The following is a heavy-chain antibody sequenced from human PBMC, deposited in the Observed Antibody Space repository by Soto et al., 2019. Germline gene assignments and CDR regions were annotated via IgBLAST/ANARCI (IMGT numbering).Heavy chain of an antibody. Sequence: QVQLVQSGAEVKKPGASVKVSCKASGYTFTSYYMHWVRQAPGQGLEWMGIINPSGGSTSYAQKFQGRVTMSSDTSTSTVDMGLSSLRSEDTAVYACARGVGDTMVRGGGGWFDPWGQGTLVTVSS. J-gene: IGHJ5*02. CDR1: GYTFTSYY. D-gene: IGHD3-10*01. CDR3: ARGVGDTMVRGGGGWFDP. CDR2: INPSGGST. V-gene: IGHV1-46*01.